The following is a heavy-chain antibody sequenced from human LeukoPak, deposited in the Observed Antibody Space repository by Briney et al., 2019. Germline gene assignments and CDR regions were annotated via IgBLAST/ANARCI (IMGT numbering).Heavy chain of an antibody. CDR3: ARDYDTSGSYFDFFDY. Sequence: ASVKVSCKASGYTFTSYYMHWVRQAPGQGLEWMGIINPSGGSTSYAQKFQGRVTMTRNTSISTAYMELSSLRAEDTAVYYCARDYDTSGSYFDFFDYWGQGTLVTVSS. V-gene: IGHV1-46*01. CDR1: GYTFTSYY. D-gene: IGHD3-22*01. CDR2: INPSGGST. J-gene: IGHJ4*02.